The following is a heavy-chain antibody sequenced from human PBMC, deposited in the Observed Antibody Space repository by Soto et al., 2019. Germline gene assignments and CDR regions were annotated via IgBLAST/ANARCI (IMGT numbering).Heavy chain of an antibody. J-gene: IGHJ6*02. Sequence: PSETLSLTCTVSGGSFSPNYWAWIRQPPGKGLEWIGYIYYGGTTSYNPSLKSRVTVSVDTSKSQFSLKLSSVTAADTAVYYCARLHGYCISTSCSGYYAMDVWGQGTTVTVS. V-gene: IGHV4-59*08. D-gene: IGHD2-2*01. CDR3: ARLHGYCISTSCSGYYAMDV. CDR2: IYYGGTT. CDR1: GGSFSPNY.